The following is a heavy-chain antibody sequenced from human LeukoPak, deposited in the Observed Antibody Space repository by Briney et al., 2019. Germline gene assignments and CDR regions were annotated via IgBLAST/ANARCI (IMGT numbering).Heavy chain of an antibody. CDR3: ARGDVDYYDSSGYLALIDY. Sequence: GGSLRLSCAASGFTFSSYAMHWVRQAPGKGLEWVAVISYDGSNKYYADSVKGRFTISRDNSKNTLYLQMNSLRAEDTAVYYCARGDVDYYDSSGYLALIDYWGRGTLVTVSS. J-gene: IGHJ4*02. CDR1: GFTFSSYA. CDR2: ISYDGSNK. V-gene: IGHV3-30-3*01. D-gene: IGHD3-22*01.